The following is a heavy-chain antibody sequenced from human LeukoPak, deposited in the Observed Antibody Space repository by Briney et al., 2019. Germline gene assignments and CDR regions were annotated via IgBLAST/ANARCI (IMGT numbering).Heavy chain of an antibody. V-gene: IGHV3-30*02. J-gene: IGHJ4*02. Sequence: GGSLRLSCAASGFTFSSYGMHWVRQAPGKGLEWVAFIRYDGSNKYYADSVKGRFTISRDNSKNTLYLQMNSLRAEDTAVYYCAKDPTRYGSGYYFDYWGQGTLVTVSS. CDR1: GFTFSSYG. CDR3: AKDPTRYGSGYYFDY. D-gene: IGHD3-10*01. CDR2: IRYDGSNK.